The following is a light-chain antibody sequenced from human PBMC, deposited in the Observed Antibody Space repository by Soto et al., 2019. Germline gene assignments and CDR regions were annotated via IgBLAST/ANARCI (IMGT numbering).Light chain of an antibody. V-gene: IGKV3-20*01. CDR1: QSVSSY. J-gene: IGKJ2*01. CDR3: LQFDSTPYT. CDR2: GAS. Sequence: EIVLTQSPGTLSLSPGERATLFCRTSQSVSSYLAWFQQKPGQSPRLLIYGASNRATGIPDRFSGSGSGADFTLTISRLEPEDSAVYYCLQFDSTPYTFGQGTKVDIK.